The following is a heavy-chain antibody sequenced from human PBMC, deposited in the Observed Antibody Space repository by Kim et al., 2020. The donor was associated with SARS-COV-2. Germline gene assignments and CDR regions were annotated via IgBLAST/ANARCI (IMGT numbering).Heavy chain of an antibody. CDR2: IMWNTDGI. Sequence: GGSLRLSCIASGFTFHDHAMHWVRQAPGKGLEWVSGIMWNTDGIGYADSVKGRFTTSIDKAKNSLYLQMNSLRPEDTALYYCTKDVLAGGADVWGQGTAVIDSS. V-gene: IGHV3-9*01. CDR3: TKDVLAGGADV. D-gene: IGHD3-3*02. J-gene: IGHJ6*02. CDR1: GFTFHDHA.